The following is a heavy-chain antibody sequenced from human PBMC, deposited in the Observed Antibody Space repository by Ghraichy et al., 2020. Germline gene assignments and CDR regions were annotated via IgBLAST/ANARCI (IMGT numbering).Heavy chain of an antibody. CDR2: IYDGGHI. J-gene: IGHJ1*01. CDR3: ARQVGTFFQY. CDR1: GDSVGSDF. V-gene: IGHV4-59*08. Sequence: SETLSLTCTVSGDSVGSDFWSWIRQTPGKGLEWLGYIYDGGHINYNPSFKSRVTISLDTSKNQFFLKLTSVTAADSALYYCARQVGTFFQYWGLGTRVIVSS. D-gene: IGHD2/OR15-2a*01.